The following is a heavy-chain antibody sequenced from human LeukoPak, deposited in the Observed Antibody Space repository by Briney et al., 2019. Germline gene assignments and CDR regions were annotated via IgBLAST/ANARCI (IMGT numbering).Heavy chain of an antibody. D-gene: IGHD1-26*01. V-gene: IGHV4-59*01. J-gene: IGHJ4*02. CDR2: IYYSGST. CDR3: ARGNSGSYSQFDY. CDR1: GGSISTYY. Sequence: SETLSLTCTVSGGSISTYYWSWIRQPPGKGLEWIGYIYYSGSTNYNPSLKSRVTISVDTSKNQFSLKLTSVTAADTAVYYCARGNSGSYSQFDYWGQGTLVTVSS.